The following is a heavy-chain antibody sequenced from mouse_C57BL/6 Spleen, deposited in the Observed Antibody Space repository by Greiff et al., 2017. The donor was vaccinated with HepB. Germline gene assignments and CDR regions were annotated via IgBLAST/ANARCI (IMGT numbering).Heavy chain of an antibody. CDR1: GFTFSSYG. V-gene: IGHV5-6*01. J-gene: IGHJ4*01. Sequence: EVKLVESGGDLVKPGGSLKLSCAASGFTFSSYGMSWVRQTPDKRLEWVATISSGGSYTYYPDSVKGRFTISRDNAKNTLYLQMSSLKSEDTAMYYCARQLYYYGSPLYAMDYWGQGTSVTVSS. D-gene: IGHD1-1*01. CDR3: ARQLYYYGSPLYAMDY. CDR2: ISSGGSYT.